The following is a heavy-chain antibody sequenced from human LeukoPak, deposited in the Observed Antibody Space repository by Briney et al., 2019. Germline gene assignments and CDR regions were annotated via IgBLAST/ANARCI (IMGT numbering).Heavy chain of an antibody. Sequence: GSLRLSCAASGFSVISNYMSWVRQVPGKGLERVSTIYSDGSTYYADSVKGRFTISRDNSKNTLYLQMSSLRVEDTAVYYCARGYSSRAGTTDCCPLDYWGQGILVTVSS. D-gene: IGHD2-21*02. CDR3: ARGYSSRAGTTDCCPLDY. V-gene: IGHV3-66*01. J-gene: IGHJ4*02. CDR2: IYSDGST. CDR1: GFSVISNY.